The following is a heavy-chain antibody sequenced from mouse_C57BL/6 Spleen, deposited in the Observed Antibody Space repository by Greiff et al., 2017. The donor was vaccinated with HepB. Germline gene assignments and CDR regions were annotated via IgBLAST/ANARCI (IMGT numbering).Heavy chain of an antibody. V-gene: IGHV5-4*03. CDR3: ARAYYSNYSAWFAY. D-gene: IGHD2-5*01. J-gene: IGHJ3*01. CDR2: ISDGGSST. CDR1: GFTFSSYA. Sequence: EVMLVESGGGLVKPGGSLKLSCAASGFTFSSYAMSWVRQTPEKRLEWVATISDGGSSTYYPDNVKGRFTISRDNAKNNLYLQMSHLKSEDTAMYYCARAYYSNYSAWFAYWGQGTLVTVSA.